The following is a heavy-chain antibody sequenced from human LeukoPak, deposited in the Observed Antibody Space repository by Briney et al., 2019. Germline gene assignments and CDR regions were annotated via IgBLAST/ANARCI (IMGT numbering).Heavy chain of an antibody. CDR3: AKDVPTGAPYYYGSGSYYNVDY. CDR2: ISGSGGST. V-gene: IGHV3-23*01. Sequence: GGSLGLSCAASGFTFSSYAMSWVRQAPGKGLEWVSAISGSGGSTYYADSVKGRFTISRDNSKNTLYLQMNSLRAEDTVVYYCAKDVPTGAPYYYGSGSYYNVDYWGQGTLVTVSS. D-gene: IGHD3-10*01. J-gene: IGHJ4*02. CDR1: GFTFSSYA.